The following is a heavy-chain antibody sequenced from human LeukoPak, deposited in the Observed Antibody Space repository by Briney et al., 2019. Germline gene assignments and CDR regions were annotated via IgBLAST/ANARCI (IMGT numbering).Heavy chain of an antibody. CDR1: GFTFRSFL. CDR2: IKQDATEK. V-gene: IGHV3-7*01. Sequence: GGSLRLSCAASGFTFRSFLMSWVRQAPEKGLEWVANIKQDATEKYYVDSVKARFIISRDNARNSLYLQMNSLRVEDTAVYYCARLTAIRRGDGNRYYYDMDVWGQGTTVTVSS. D-gene: IGHD2-21*02. CDR3: ARLTAIRRGDGNRYYYDMDV. J-gene: IGHJ6*02.